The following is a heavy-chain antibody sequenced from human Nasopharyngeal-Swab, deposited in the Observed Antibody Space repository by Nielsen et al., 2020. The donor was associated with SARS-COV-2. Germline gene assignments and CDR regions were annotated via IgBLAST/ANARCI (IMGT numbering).Heavy chain of an antibody. CDR3: AKDTSGWAAKLDA. D-gene: IGHD6-19*01. V-gene: IGHV3-33*06. CDR2: SWYDGRNA. Sequence: GGSLRLSCEASGFIFSTFGMHWVRQVPGKGLEWVAVSWYDGRNAQYSDSLKGRVTISRDNSKNTLDLQINRLTVDDTAVYYCAKDTSGWAAKLDAWGQGALVTASP. CDR1: GFIFSTFG. J-gene: IGHJ5*02.